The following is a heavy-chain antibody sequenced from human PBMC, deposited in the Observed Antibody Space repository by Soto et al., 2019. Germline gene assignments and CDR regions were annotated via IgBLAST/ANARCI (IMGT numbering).Heavy chain of an antibody. CDR2: IKQDGSEK. D-gene: IGHD2-8*01. CDR1: GFTFSRYW. V-gene: IGHV3-7*01. J-gene: IGHJ4*02. Sequence: GGSLRLSCAASGFTFSRYWMRWVRQAPGKGLEWVANIKQDGSEKYYVDSVKGRFSISRDNAKNSLNLQMNSLRAEDTAVYYCARDNGHDCTNGICYIDHWGQGALVTVSS. CDR3: ARDNGHDCTNGICYIDH.